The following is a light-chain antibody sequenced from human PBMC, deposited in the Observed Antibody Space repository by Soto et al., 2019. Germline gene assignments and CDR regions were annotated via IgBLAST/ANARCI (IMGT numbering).Light chain of an antibody. CDR3: LQHNRYPWT. V-gene: IGKV1-9*01. Sequence: IQLTQSPSSLSASVGDRVTITCRASQDIAIYLAWYQQKPGEAPKLLIYAASTLYGGVPSRFSGSGSGTDFALTITSLQAEDFATYYCLQHNRYPWTVGQGTKVDSK. J-gene: IGKJ1*01. CDR2: AAS. CDR1: QDIAIY.